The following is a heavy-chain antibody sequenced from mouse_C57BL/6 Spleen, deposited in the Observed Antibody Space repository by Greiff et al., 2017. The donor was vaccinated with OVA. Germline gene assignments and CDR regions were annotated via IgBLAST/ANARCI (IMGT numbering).Heavy chain of an antibody. V-gene: IGHV1-26*01. J-gene: IGHJ2*01. CDR3: ARGGDPYFDY. Sequence: VQLQQSGPELVKPGASVKISCKASGYTFTDYYMNWVKQSHGKSLEWIGDINPNNGGTSYNQKFKGKATLTEDKSSSTAYMVRRSLTSEDSAVYYCARGGDPYFDYWGQGTTLTVSS. CDR1: GYTFTDYY. D-gene: IGHD3-3*01. CDR2: INPNNGGT.